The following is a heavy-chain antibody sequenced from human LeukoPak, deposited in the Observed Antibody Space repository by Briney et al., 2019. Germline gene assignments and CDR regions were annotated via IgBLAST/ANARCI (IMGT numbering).Heavy chain of an antibody. CDR2: ISRDGAGT. V-gene: IGHV3-64D*06. D-gene: IGHD3-10*01. Sequence: GGSLRLSYSASGFSFSSSAMHWVRQAPGKGLEYVSAISRDGAGTYYADSVKDRVTISRDNSKNTLYLQMSSLTPEDTAVYYCVKGVQGIRGSNSWEYFQHWGQGTLVTVSS. CDR3: VKGVQGIRGSNSWEYFQH. J-gene: IGHJ1*01. CDR1: GFSFSSSA.